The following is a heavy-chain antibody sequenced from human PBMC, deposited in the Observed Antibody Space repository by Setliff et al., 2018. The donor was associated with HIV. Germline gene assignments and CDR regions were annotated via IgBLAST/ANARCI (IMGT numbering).Heavy chain of an antibody. V-gene: IGHV1-2*02. D-gene: IGHD2-15*01. CDR2: INTNSGDT. Sequence: ASVKVSCKASGYTFTDYYIQWVRQAPGQGLEWMGWINTNSGDTNYAQKFQGRVTMTRDTSITTAYMDLSRLASDDTAVYYCARVTHTGRGLAYWGQGTLVTVSS. CDR1: GYTFTDYY. CDR3: ARVTHTGRGLAY. J-gene: IGHJ4*02.